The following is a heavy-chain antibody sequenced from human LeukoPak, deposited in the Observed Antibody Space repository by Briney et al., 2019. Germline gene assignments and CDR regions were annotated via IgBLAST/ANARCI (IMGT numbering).Heavy chain of an antibody. J-gene: IGHJ6*04. Sequence: GGSLRLFCAASGFTFSSYSMNWVRRAPGKGLEWVSYISSSSSTIYYADSVKGRFTISRDNAKNSLYLQMNSLRAEDTAVYYCAKDARDGYGMDVWGEGTTVTVSS. CDR3: AKDARDGYGMDV. V-gene: IGHV3-48*01. CDR1: GFTFSSYS. CDR2: ISSSSSTI. D-gene: IGHD5-24*01.